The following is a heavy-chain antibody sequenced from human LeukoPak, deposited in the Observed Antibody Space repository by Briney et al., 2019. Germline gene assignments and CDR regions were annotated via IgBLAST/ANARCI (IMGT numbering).Heavy chain of an antibody. Sequence: GESLKISCKGSGYSFTSYWIAWVRQMPGKGLEWMGIIYPGVSDTRYSPSFQGQVIISADKSINTAYLQWSSLKASDTAMYYCASLHSSGYYGPFDYWGQGTLVTVSS. CDR3: ASLHSSGYYGPFDY. D-gene: IGHD3-22*01. CDR1: GYSFTSYW. J-gene: IGHJ4*02. CDR2: IYPGVSDT. V-gene: IGHV5-51*01.